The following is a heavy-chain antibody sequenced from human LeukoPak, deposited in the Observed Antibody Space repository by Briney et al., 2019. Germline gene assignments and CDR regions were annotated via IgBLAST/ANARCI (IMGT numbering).Heavy chain of an antibody. D-gene: IGHD6-13*01. J-gene: IGHJ4*02. CDR1: GYTFSNYG. CDR3: ARSLAAAVFDY. V-gene: IGHV1-18*01. CDR2: ISGYNGNT. Sequence: ASVKVSCTASGYTFSNYGISWVRQAPGQGLEWMGWISGYNGNTNYAQKLQGRVTMTTDTSTSIAYMELRSLRSDDTAVYYCARSLAAAVFDYWGQGTLATVSS.